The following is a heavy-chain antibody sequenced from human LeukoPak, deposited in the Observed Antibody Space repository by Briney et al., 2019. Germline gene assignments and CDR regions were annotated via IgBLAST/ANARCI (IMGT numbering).Heavy chain of an antibody. D-gene: IGHD3-16*01. J-gene: IGHJ4*02. CDR1: GFTFSSYW. V-gene: IGHV3-7*01. CDR3: ARGGGYDYGDY. CDR2: IKDDGSEK. Sequence: GGSLRLSCVGSGFTFSSYWMTWVRQAPGKGLEWVANIKDDGSEKYSVDSVKGRFTISRDNAKNLLYLQMSSLRAEDTAVYYCARGGGYDYGDYWGQGTLVTVSS.